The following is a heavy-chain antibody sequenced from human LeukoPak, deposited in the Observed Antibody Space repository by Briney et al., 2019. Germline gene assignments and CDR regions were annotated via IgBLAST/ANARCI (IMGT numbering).Heavy chain of an antibody. Sequence: GASXXVSCXXSXXTFTSYGISWVRQAPGQGLEWMGWISAYNGNTNYAQKLQGRVTMTTDTSTSTAYMELRSLRSDDTAVYYCARVPRTYSSSWYGMDVWGQGTTVTVSS. J-gene: IGHJ6*02. CDR2: ISAYNGNT. CDR3: ARVPRTYSSSWYGMDV. CDR1: XXTFTSYG. V-gene: IGHV1-18*01. D-gene: IGHD6-13*01.